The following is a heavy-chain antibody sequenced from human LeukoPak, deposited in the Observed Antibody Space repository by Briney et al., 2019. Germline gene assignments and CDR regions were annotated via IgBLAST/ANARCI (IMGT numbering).Heavy chain of an antibody. J-gene: IGHJ6*02. CDR2: INSDGSST. V-gene: IGHV3-74*01. CDR1: GGSISSSSYF. Sequence: PSETLSLTCTVSGGSISSSSYFWGWVRQAPGKGLVWVSRINSDGSSTSYADSVKGRFTISRDNAKNTLYLQMNSLRAEDTAVYYCARGNYYGMDVWGQGTTVTVSS. CDR3: ARGNYYGMDV.